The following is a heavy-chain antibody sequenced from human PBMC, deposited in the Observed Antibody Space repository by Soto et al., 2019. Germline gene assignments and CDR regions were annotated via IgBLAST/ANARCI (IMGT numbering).Heavy chain of an antibody. J-gene: IGHJ4*02. CDR3: ARYYEYSSSHFDY. Sequence: GESLKISCKGSGYSFTSYWISWVRQMPGKGLEWMGRIDPSDSYTNYSPSFQGHVTISADKSISTAYLQWSSLKASDTAMYYCARYYEYSSSHFDYWGQGTLVTVSS. D-gene: IGHD6-6*01. V-gene: IGHV5-10-1*01. CDR1: GYSFTSYW. CDR2: IDPSDSYT.